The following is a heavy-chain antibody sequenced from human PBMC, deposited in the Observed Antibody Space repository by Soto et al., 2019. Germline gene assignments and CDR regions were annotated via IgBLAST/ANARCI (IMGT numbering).Heavy chain of an antibody. CDR3: ARGSIVVVPAAMVY. CDR2: INAGNGNT. J-gene: IGHJ4*02. D-gene: IGHD2-2*01. CDR1: GYTFTSYA. Sequence: QVQLVQSGAEVKKPGASVKVSCKASGYTFTSYAMHWVRQAPGQRLEWMGWINAGNGNTKYSQKFQGRVTSTRDTSASTAYMELSSLRSEDTAVYYCARGSIVVVPAAMVYWGQGTLVTVSS. V-gene: IGHV1-3*01.